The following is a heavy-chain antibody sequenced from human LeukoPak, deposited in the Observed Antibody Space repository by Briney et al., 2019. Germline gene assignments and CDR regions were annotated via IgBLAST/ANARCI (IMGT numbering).Heavy chain of an antibody. CDR1: GYTFTSYH. CDR3: ASSRRDGYSSFDY. Sequence: ASVKVSCKASGYTFTSYHMHWVRQAPGQGLEWMGIINPSGGSTSYAQKFQGRVTMTRGMSTSTVYMELSSLRSEDTAVYYCASSRRDGYSSFDYWGQGTLVTVSS. V-gene: IGHV1-46*01. J-gene: IGHJ4*02. CDR2: INPSGGST. D-gene: IGHD5-24*01.